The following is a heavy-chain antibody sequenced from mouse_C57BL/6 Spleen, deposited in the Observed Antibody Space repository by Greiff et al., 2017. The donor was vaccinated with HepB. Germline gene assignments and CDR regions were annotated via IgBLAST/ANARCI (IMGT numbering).Heavy chain of an antibody. Sequence: VQLQQSGPELVKPGASVKISCKASGYAFSSSWKNWVKQRPGKGLEWIGRRYPGDGDTNYNGKFKGKATLTADKSSSKAYMQLSSLTSEDSAVYFCAIIGFAYWGQGTLVTVSA. V-gene: IGHV1-82*01. CDR1: GYAFSSSW. J-gene: IGHJ3*01. CDR2: RYPGDGDT. CDR3: AIIGFAY.